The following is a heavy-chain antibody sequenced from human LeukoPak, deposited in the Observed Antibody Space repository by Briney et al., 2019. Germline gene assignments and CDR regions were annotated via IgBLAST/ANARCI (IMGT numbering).Heavy chain of an antibody. CDR3: VRKFYFYMDV. J-gene: IGHJ6*03. CDR1: GFTFDDYA. V-gene: IGHV3-9*01. CDR2: ISPTGDST. Sequence: GRSLRLSCAASGFTFDDYAMHWVRQAPGKGLEWVSYISPTGDSTLNAEPVKGRFSVSRDNSKNMVYLQMDGLRAEDTATYFCVRKFYFYMDVWGKGTTVTVSS.